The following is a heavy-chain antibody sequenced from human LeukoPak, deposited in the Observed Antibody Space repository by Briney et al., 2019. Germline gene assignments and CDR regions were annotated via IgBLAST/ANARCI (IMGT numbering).Heavy chain of an antibody. D-gene: IGHD5-12*01. CDR2: IYYSGST. CDR3: ARQSRDGYNFDFDY. V-gene: IGHV4-39*01. CDR1: GGSISSSSYY. J-gene: IGHJ4*02. Sequence: SETLSLTCTVSGGSISSSSYYWGWIRQPPGTGLEWIGSIYYSGSTYYNPSLKSRVTISVDTSKNQFSLKLSSVTAADTAVYYCARQSRDGYNFDFDYWGQGTLVTVSS.